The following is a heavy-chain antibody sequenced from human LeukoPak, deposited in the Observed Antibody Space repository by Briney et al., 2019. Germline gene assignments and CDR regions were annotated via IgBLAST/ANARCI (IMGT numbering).Heavy chain of an antibody. CDR3: ARWRRAGGNWFDP. V-gene: IGHV4-39*01. D-gene: IGHD3-10*01. CDR2: IYYSGTT. Sequence: RPSETLSLTCTVSGDSISSSSCYWGWLRQPPGKGLESTGNIYYSGTTYSNPSLKSRVTISVDTSNNQFSLKLSSVTAADPAVYCCARWRRAGGNWFDPGGEGSLVTVSS. J-gene: IGHJ5*02. CDR1: GDSISSSSCY.